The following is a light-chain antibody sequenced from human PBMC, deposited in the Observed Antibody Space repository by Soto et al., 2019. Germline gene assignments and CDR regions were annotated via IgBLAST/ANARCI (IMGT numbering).Light chain of an antibody. V-gene: IGLV1-51*02. CDR3: GTWDSSLSALYV. Sequence: QSVLTQPPSVSAAPGQKVTISCSGSSSNIGNNYVSWYQQLPGTAPKLHIYENNKRPSGIPDRFSGSKSGTSATLGITGLQTGDEADYYCGTWDSSLSALYVFGTGTKVTVL. CDR2: ENN. J-gene: IGLJ1*01. CDR1: SSNIGNNY.